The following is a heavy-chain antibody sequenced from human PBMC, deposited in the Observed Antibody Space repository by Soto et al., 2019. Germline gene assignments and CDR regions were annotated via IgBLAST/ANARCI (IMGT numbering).Heavy chain of an antibody. V-gene: IGHV3-9*01. J-gene: IGHJ4*02. CDR1: GFPLDDYA. CDR3: AKDVYSSSSGMDY. D-gene: IGHD6-6*01. CDR2: INWNSGSI. Sequence: EVQLVESGGGLVQPGRSLRLSCAASGFPLDDYAMHWVRQAPGKGLEWVSSINWNSGSIGYADSVKGRFTISRDNAKNSLYLQMNSLRAEDTALYYCAKDVYSSSSGMDYWGQGTLVTVSS.